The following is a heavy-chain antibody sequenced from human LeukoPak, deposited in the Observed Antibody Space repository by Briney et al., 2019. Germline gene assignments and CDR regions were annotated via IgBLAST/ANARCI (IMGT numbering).Heavy chain of an antibody. CDR3: AREPDA. CDR1: GDSISGSNYH. J-gene: IGHJ5*02. Sequence: SETLSLTCTVSGDSISGSNYHWGWIRQPPGKGLEWLGPVHHTGRAFYNPSLRVRTTVSVDTPKNQFSLKLTSVTAADTAVYYCAREPDAWGQGTLVTVSS. V-gene: IGHV4-39*07. CDR2: VHHTGRA.